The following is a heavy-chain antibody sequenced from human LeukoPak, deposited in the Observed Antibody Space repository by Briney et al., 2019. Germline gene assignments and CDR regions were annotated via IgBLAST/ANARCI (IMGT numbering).Heavy chain of an antibody. CDR3: ARDATIAAPLMS. D-gene: IGHD6-13*01. CDR1: GSSINTPYY. Sequence: PSETLSLTCTVSGSSINTPYYWAWIRQPPGEGLEWIGNFFHGVTTFYNPSLMNRVAISVDTSKNQFSLKLTSVTAADTAVYYCARDATIAAPLMSWGQGTLVIVSS. J-gene: IGHJ4*02. CDR2: FFHGVTT. V-gene: IGHV4-38-2*02.